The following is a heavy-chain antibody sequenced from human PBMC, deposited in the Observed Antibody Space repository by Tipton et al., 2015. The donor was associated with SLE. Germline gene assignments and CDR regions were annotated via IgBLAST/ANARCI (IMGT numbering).Heavy chain of an antibody. D-gene: IGHD2-15*01. CDR2: IFRAGTT. Sequence: GSLRLSCAASGFTVSRYYMSWVRQAPGKGLEWVSIIFRAGTTYYGDSAKGRFIISRDNAKNSLYLQMNSLRAEDTAVYYCARGPLATEYYYYMDVWGKGTTVTVSS. J-gene: IGHJ6*03. V-gene: IGHV3-66*01. CDR1: GFTVSRYY. CDR3: ARGPLATEYYYYMDV.